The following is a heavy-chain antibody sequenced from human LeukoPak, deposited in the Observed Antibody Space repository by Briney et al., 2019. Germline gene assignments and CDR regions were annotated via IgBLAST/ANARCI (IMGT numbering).Heavy chain of an antibody. CDR1: GFTFNNYW. J-gene: IGHJ6*04. V-gene: IGHV3-7*03. CDR2: IKQDGGEQ. D-gene: IGHD4-17*01. Sequence: PGGSLRLSCAASGFTFNNYWMNWVRQAPGKGLEWVAIIKQDGGEQYYVDSVRGRFTISRDNAKNSLYLQMNSLRAEDTAVYYCARHHFSTPPSATVTVGVDVWGRGTTVTVSS. CDR3: ARHHFSTPPSATVTVGVDV.